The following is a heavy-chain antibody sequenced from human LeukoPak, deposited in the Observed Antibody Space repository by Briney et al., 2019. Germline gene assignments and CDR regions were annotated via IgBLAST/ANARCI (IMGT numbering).Heavy chain of an antibody. CDR2: IKQDGSER. Sequence: PGGSLRLSCAASGFTFSSYWMSWGRQAPGKGLELVANIKQDGSERYYVDSVKGRFPISRDNAKNSLYLQMNSLRAEDTYVYYCARGYCSGGHCYAFDYWGQGTLVTVSS. CDR1: GFTFSSYW. V-gene: IGHV3-7*01. J-gene: IGHJ4*02. CDR3: ARGYCSGGHCYAFDY. D-gene: IGHD2-15*01.